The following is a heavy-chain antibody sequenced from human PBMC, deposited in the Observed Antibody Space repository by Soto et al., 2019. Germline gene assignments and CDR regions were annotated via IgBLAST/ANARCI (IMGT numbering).Heavy chain of an antibody. CDR3: VKNDWYQFDP. V-gene: IGHV4-4*02. Sequence: SETLSLTCAVSGGSITSNWWSWVRQPPGKGLEWIGEIHHSGSFNYNPSLRSRVTISIDKSKNQLSLKLTSVTAADTAVHYCVKNDWYQFDPCGQGTPVTVSS. CDR2: IHHSGSF. D-gene: IGHD3-9*01. J-gene: IGHJ5*02. CDR1: GGSITSNW.